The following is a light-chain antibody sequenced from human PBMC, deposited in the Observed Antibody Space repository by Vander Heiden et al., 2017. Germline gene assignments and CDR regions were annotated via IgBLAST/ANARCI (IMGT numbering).Light chain of an antibody. CDR3: QQYKNGSIT. CDR1: QSVSSN. CDR2: WAS. V-gene: IGKV3-15*01. J-gene: IGKJ5*01. Sequence: EIVMTQSPATLSVSPGERATLSCRASQSVSSNLAWYQQKPGQAPRLLIYWASTRATGIPARFSGSGSGTDFTLTISRLQSEDVAVYYCQQYKNGSITFGRGTRLEIK.